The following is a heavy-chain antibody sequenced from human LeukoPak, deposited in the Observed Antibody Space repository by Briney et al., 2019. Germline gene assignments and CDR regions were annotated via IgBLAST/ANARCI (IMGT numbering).Heavy chain of an antibody. CDR2: IYHSGST. J-gene: IGHJ6*03. D-gene: IGHD6-13*01. CDR1: GYSISSGYY. CDR3: AREVRYSSSAYYMDV. V-gene: IGHV4-38-2*02. Sequence: SETLSLTCAVSGYSISSGYYWGWIRQPPGKGLEWIGSIYHSGSTYYNPSLKSRVTISVDTSKNQFSLKLSSVTAADTAVYYCAREVRYSSSAYYMDVWGKGTAVTVSS.